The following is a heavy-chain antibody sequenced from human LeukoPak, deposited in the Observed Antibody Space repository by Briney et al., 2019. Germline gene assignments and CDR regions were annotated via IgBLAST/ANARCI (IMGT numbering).Heavy chain of an antibody. CDR3: ARDPYSGGYSSYYYYYMDV. CDR1: GFTFSSYS. D-gene: IGHD1-26*01. CDR2: ITSSSSYI. J-gene: IGHJ6*03. V-gene: IGHV3-21*01. Sequence: PGGSLRLSCAASGFTFSSYSMSWVRHAPGKGLEWVSSITSSSSYIYYADSVKGRFTISRDNAKNSLYLQMNSLRAEDTAVYYCARDPYSGGYSSYYYYYMDVWGKGTTVTVSS.